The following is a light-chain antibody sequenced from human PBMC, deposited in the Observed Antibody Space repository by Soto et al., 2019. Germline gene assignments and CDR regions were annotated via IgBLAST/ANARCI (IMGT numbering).Light chain of an antibody. J-gene: IGLJ1*01. CDR2: DVS. V-gene: IGLV2-11*01. CDR3: SSYAGIYTYV. CDR1: SSDVGGYNY. Sequence: QSALTQPRSVSGSPGQSVTISCTGTSSDVGGYNYVSWYQQHPGKAPKLMIYDVSKRPSGVPDRFSGSKSGNTASLTISGLQAEDEADYYCSSYAGIYTYVFGTGTKLTVL.